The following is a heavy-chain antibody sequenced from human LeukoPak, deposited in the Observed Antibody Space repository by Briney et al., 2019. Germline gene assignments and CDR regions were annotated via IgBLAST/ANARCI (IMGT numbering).Heavy chain of an antibody. D-gene: IGHD4-17*01. Sequence: SETLSLTCTVSGGSISSYYWSWIRQPPGKGLEWIGYIYYGGSTNYNPSLKSRVTISVDTSKNQFSLKLSSVTAADTAVYYCARHRGGDAAGAFDIWGQGTMVTVSS. J-gene: IGHJ3*02. CDR3: ARHRGGDAAGAFDI. CDR1: GGSISSYY. CDR2: IYYGGST. V-gene: IGHV4-59*08.